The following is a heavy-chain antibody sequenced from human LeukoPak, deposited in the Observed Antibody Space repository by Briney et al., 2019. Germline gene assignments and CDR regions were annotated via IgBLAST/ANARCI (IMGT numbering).Heavy chain of an antibody. Sequence: PGGSLRLSCXVYGFTFSTYGMGWVRQAPGKGREWVSAINPSGDTTYYADSVKGGFTISRDNSKNTLYLQMNSLRAEDTAVYYCARILAANPGYFLDYWGQGTLVTLSS. CDR3: ARILAANPGYFLDY. CDR2: INPSGDTT. D-gene: IGHD5-12*01. CDR1: GFTFSTYG. J-gene: IGHJ4*02. V-gene: IGHV3-23*01.